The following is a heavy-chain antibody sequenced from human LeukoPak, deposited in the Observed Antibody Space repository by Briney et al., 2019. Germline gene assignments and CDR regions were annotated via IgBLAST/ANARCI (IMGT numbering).Heavy chain of an antibody. CDR2: IYYSGST. V-gene: IGHV4-59*01. J-gene: IGHJ3*02. CDR1: GGSISSYY. Sequence: PQTLSLTCTVSGGSISSYYWSWIRQPPGKGLEWIGYIYYSGSTNYNPSLKSRVTISVDTSKNQFSLKLSSVTAADTAVYYCAREDAFDIWGQGTMVTVSS. CDR3: AREDAFDI.